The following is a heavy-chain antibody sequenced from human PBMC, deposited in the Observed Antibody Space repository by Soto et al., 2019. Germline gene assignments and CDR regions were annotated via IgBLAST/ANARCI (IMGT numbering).Heavy chain of an antibody. Sequence: EVQLVESGGGLVKPGGSLRLSCAASGFTFSSYSMNWVRQAPGKGLEWVSCISYSSSYIYYADSVKGRFTISRDNAKNSLYPQMNSLRAEDTAVYYCAIAGGWELLDYWGQGTLVTVSS. J-gene: IGHJ4*02. D-gene: IGHD1-26*01. CDR3: AIAGGWELLDY. CDR2: ISYSSSYI. CDR1: GFTFSSYS. V-gene: IGHV3-21*01.